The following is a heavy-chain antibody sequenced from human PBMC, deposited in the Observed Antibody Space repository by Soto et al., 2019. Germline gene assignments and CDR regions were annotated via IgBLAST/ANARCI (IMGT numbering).Heavy chain of an antibody. J-gene: IGHJ4*02. Sequence: SVKVSCKASGGTFSSYAISWVRQAPGQGLEWMGGIIPIFGTANYAQKFQGRVTITADESTTTAYMELSRLRSDDTAVYYCGRGHIALIKSTYYYDSSGYSPFDYWGQGTLVTVSS. V-gene: IGHV1-69*13. CDR2: IIPIFGTA. CDR3: GRGHIALIKSTYYYDSSGYSPFDY. D-gene: IGHD3-22*01. CDR1: GGTFSSYA.